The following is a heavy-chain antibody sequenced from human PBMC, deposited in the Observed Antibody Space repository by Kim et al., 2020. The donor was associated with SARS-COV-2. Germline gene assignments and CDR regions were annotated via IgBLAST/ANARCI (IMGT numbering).Heavy chain of an antibody. V-gene: IGHV3-30*01. J-gene: IGHJ3*02. CDR3: ARDLRRIVVAYAFDI. D-gene: IGHD3-22*01. Sequence: DSVKGRFTISRDNSKNTLYLQMNSLRAEDTAVYYCARDLRRIVVAYAFDIWGQGTMVTVSS.